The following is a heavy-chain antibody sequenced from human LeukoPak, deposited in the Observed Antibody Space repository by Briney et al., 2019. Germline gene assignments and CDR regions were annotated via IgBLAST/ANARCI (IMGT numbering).Heavy chain of an antibody. Sequence: GGSLRLSCAAPGFTSCDYAMSWGRQAPGKGLEWVGFIRSKAYGGTTEYAASVKGRFTISRDDSKSIAYLQMNSLKTEDTAVYFSTSVDDFWSCYVSVGTWGKGPLVTVSS. J-gene: IGHJ5*02. CDR2: IRSKAYGGTT. CDR1: GFTSCDYA. D-gene: IGHD3-3*01. V-gene: IGHV3-49*04. CDR3: TSVDDFWSCYVSVGT.